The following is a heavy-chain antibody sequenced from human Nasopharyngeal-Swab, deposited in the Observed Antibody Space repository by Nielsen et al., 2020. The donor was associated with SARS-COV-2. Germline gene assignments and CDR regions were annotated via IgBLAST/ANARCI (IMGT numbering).Heavy chain of an antibody. CDR1: GFTFSSYS. V-gene: IGHV3-21*01. J-gene: IGHJ3*02. CDR3: ARSCSGGSCYSAAFDI. CDR2: ISSSSSYI. Sequence: GESLKISCAASGFTFSSYSMNWVRQAPGKGLGWVSSISSSSSYIYYADSVKGRFTISRDNAKNSLYLQMNSLRAEDTAVYYCARSCSGGSCYSAAFDIWGQGTMVTVSS. D-gene: IGHD2-15*01.